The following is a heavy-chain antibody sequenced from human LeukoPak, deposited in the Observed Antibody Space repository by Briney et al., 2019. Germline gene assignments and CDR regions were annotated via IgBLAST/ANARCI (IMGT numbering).Heavy chain of an antibody. CDR2: IKNKAKSYTT. CDR3: ARSRLGALDY. CDR1: GFFFSDPY. D-gene: IGHD1-26*01. V-gene: IGHV3-72*01. J-gene: IGHJ4*02. Sequence: GGSLGLSCAASGFFFSDPYMEWVRQAPGKGLEWVGRIKNKAKSYTTEYAASVKGRFTISRDDSKNSLYLQMDSLKTEDTAVYFCARSRLGALDYWGQGTLVTVSS.